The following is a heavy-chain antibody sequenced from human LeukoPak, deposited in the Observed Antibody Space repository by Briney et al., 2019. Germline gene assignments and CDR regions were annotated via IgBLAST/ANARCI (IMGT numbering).Heavy chain of an antibody. CDR3: ARENSGGYREFGY. D-gene: IGHD1-26*01. Sequence: SETLPLTCTVSGGSISSYYWSWIRQPAGKGLEWIGRIYTSGSTNYNAFLKSRVSMSVDTSKNQFSLKLSSVTAADTAVFYCARENSGGYREFGYWGQGTLVTVSS. CDR2: IYTSGST. CDR1: GGSISSYY. J-gene: IGHJ4*02. V-gene: IGHV4-4*07.